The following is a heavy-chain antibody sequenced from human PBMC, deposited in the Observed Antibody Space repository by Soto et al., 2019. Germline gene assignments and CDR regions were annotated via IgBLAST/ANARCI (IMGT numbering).Heavy chain of an antibody. CDR3: ARRGPVGSSWTMIPDWGGMDV. D-gene: IGHD6-13*01. J-gene: IGHJ6*02. Sequence: QVPLVQSGAEVKKPGSSVKVSCKASGGTFSSYAISWVRQAPGQGLEWMGGIIPIFGTANYAQKFQGRVTITADESTSTAYMELSSLRSEDTAVYYCARRGPVGSSWTMIPDWGGMDVWGQGTTVTVSS. CDR1: GGTFSSYA. CDR2: IIPIFGTA. V-gene: IGHV1-69*01.